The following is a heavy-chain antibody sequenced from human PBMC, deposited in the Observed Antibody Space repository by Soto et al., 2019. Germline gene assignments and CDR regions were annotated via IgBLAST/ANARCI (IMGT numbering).Heavy chain of an antibody. CDR1: GGSISSYY. CDR2: IYYSGST. J-gene: IGHJ6*02. CDR3: ARDLWGYCGTDCYPLDV. D-gene: IGHD2-21*02. V-gene: IGHV4-59*01. Sequence: SETLSLTCTVSGGSISSYYWSWIRQPPGKGLEWIGYIYYSGSTNYNPSLKSRVTISVDTSKNQFSLKLSSVTAADTAVYFCARDLWGYCGTDCYPLDVWGQGTTVTVSS.